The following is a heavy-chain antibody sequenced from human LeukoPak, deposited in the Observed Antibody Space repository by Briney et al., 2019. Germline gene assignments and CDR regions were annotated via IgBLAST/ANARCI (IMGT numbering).Heavy chain of an antibody. Sequence: ASVKVSCKASGYTSSCYDINWVRQAAGQGLEWMGWMNPKTGNTGFSQKFQGRVTITRDTSISTAYMELSCLTSEGTGVYYCTRGLPRDGLVVIAAANEYWGQGSLVTVSS. V-gene: IGHV1-8*03. J-gene: IGHJ4*02. CDR3: TRGLPRDGLVVIAAANEY. CDR1: GYTSSCYD. CDR2: MNPKTGNT. D-gene: IGHD2-2*01.